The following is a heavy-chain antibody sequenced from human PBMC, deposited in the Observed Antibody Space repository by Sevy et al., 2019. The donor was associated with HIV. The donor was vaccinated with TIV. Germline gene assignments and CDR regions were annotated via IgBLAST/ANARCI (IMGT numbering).Heavy chain of an antibody. D-gene: IGHD3-22*01. CDR3: AGGRYDSSGSFDAFDI. J-gene: IGHJ3*02. Sequence: GGSLRLSCAVSGFTFNNYAMSWVRQAPGKGLDWVSTIYGSGGVSATYVSGAVRYYADSVNGRFTISRDNSKNTLHLQMTGLKTGDTAIYYCAGGRYDSSGSFDAFDIWGQGTMVTVSS. V-gene: IGHV3-23*01. CDR1: GFTFNNYA. CDR2: IYGSGGVSATYVSGAVR.